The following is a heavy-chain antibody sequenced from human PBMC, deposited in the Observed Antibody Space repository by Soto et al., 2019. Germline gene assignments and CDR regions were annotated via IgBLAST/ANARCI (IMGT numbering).Heavy chain of an antibody. J-gene: IGHJ4*02. CDR2: IYYDGNT. V-gene: IGHV4-39*01. Sequence: TETLSLTCTVSADSLARSSHSWVWIRQPPGKGLECIANIYYDGNTYYNPSLKSRVAISLDTSKNQFSLGLNSVTAADTAVYYCARSSIEPRVFMYPFDSWGQGTLVTVS. CDR1: ADSLARSSHS. D-gene: IGHD6-6*01. CDR3: ARSSIEPRVFMYPFDS.